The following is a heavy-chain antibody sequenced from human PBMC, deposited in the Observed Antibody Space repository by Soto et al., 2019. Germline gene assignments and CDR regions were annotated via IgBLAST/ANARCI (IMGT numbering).Heavy chain of an antibody. D-gene: IGHD1-26*01. Sequence: WETLSLTCAVYGGSFTGYYWNWIRQPPEKGLEWIGEINHSGSTNYNPSLKSRVTISVDTSKNQFSLKLSSVTAADTAVYYCARGRWVEATLYRVFYFDYWGQGDLVTVSS. CDR3: ARGRWVEATLYRVFYFDY. CDR2: INHSGST. J-gene: IGHJ4*02. V-gene: IGHV4-34*01. CDR1: GGSFTGYY.